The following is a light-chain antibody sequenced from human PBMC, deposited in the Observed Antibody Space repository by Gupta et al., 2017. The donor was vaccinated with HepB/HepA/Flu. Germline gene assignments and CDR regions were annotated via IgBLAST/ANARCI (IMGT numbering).Light chain of an antibody. V-gene: IGKV3-15*01. CDR2: GAS. CDR1: QSVSSN. CDR3: QQYNNWHS. J-gene: IGKJ5*01. Sequence: EIVMTQSPATLSVSPGERATLSCRASQSVSSNLAWYHQKPGQAPRLLIYGASTRATGIPARFSGSGSGTEFTLTISSLQSEDFAVYYCQQYNNWHSFGQGTRLEIK.